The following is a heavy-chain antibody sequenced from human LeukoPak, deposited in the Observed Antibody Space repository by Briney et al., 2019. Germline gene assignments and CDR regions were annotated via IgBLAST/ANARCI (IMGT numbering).Heavy chain of an antibody. V-gene: IGHV4-34*01. J-gene: IGHJ6*03. Sequence: SETLSLTCAVYGGSFSGYYWSWIRQPPGKGLEWIGEINRSGSTNYNPSLKSRVTISVDTSKNQFSLKLSSVTAADTAVYYCARGSSGWSHYYYYYYMDVWGKGTTVTVSS. D-gene: IGHD6-19*01. CDR2: INRSGST. CDR1: GGSFSGYY. CDR3: ARGSSGWSHYYYYYYMDV.